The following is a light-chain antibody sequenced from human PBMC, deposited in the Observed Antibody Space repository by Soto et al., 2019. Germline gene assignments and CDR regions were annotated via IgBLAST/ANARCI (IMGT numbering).Light chain of an antibody. Sequence: AIQMTQSPSSLSASVGDRVTITCRASQDIRQDLAWYQQKPGKAPQSLIYGASTLQTGVASRFSGSGSATDFTLTISSLQPEDSAVYYCLPDYNYPFTFGQGTKLPIK. V-gene: IGKV1-6*01. J-gene: IGKJ2*01. CDR2: GAS. CDR3: LPDYNYPFT. CDR1: QDIRQD.